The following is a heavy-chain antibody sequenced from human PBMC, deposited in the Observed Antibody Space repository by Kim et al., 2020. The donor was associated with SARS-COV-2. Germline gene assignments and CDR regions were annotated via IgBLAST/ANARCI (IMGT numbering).Heavy chain of an antibody. CDR2: IYYSGST. V-gene: IGHV4-59*08. Sequence: SETLSLTCTFSGGSISSYYWSWIRQPPGKGLEWIGYIYYSGSTNYNPSLKSRVTISVDTSKNQFSLKLSSVTAADTAVYYCARRTSYSSGPKTAFDIWGQGTMVTVSS. J-gene: IGHJ3*02. CDR1: GGSISSYY. CDR3: ARRTSYSSGPKTAFDI. D-gene: IGHD6-19*01.